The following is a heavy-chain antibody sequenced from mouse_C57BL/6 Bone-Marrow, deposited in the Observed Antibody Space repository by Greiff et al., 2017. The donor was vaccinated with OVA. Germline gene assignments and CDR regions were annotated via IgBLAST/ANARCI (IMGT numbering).Heavy chain of an antibody. Sequence: VKLQESGAELARPGASVKLSCKASGYTFTSSGISWVKQRTGPGLEWIGEIYPRSGNTYYNEKFKGKATLTADNSSSTAYMELRRLTSEDSAVYFCAGRYLDDWGQGTTLTVSS. J-gene: IGHJ2*01. CDR1: GYTFTSSG. CDR3: AGRYLDD. V-gene: IGHV1-81*01. CDR2: IYPRSGNT.